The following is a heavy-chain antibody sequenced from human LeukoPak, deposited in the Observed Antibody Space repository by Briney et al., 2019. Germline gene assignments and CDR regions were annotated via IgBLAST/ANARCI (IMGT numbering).Heavy chain of an antibody. Sequence: SVKVSCKASGGTFSSYAISRVRQAPGQGLEWMGGIIPIFGTANYAQKLQGRVTITTDESTSTAYMELSSLRSEDTAVYYCAYSTLGYCSGGSCPFPNSWGQGTMVTVSS. D-gene: IGHD2-15*01. CDR3: AYSTLGYCSGGSCPFPNS. CDR2: IIPIFGTA. J-gene: IGHJ3*01. V-gene: IGHV1-69*05. CDR1: GGTFSSYA.